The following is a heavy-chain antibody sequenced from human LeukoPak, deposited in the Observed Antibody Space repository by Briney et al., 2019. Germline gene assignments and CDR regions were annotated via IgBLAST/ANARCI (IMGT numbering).Heavy chain of an antibody. CDR2: IGCGDA. Sequence: PGGSLRLSCAGSGFTFSIYALSWVRQAPGKGLEWVSSIGCGDAYYADSVKGRFTLSRDDSQSTVHLQMNSLRAEDTAVYYCAKDWIPYNRVFDCFDFWGQGTLVTVSS. V-gene: IGHV3-23*01. CDR1: GFTFSIYA. J-gene: IGHJ4*02. CDR3: AKDWIPYNRVFDCFDF. D-gene: IGHD1-1*01.